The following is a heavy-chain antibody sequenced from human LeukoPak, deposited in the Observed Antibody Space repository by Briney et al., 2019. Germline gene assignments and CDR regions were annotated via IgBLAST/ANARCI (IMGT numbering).Heavy chain of an antibody. CDR1: GFTFDDYA. CDR2: ISWNSGSI. Sequence: GGSLRLSCAASGFTFDDYAMHWVRQAPGKGLEWVSGISWNSGSIGYADSVKGRFTISRDNAKNSLYLQMNSLRAEDTALYYCAKAKDVDTAMVHAFDIWGQGTMVTVSS. CDR3: AKAKDVDTAMVHAFDI. J-gene: IGHJ3*02. V-gene: IGHV3-9*01. D-gene: IGHD5-18*01.